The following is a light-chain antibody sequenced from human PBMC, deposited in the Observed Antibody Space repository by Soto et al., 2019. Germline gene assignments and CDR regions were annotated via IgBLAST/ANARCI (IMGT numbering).Light chain of an antibody. CDR3: QSYDSSLSGSK. CDR1: SSNIGAGYD. V-gene: IGLV1-40*01. Sequence: QSVLTQPPSVSGAPGQRVTITWTGSSSNIGAGYDVHWYQQLPGTAPKLLIYGNSNRPSGVPDRFSGSKSGTSASLAITGLQAEDEADYYCQSYDSSLSGSKFGGGTKLTVL. J-gene: IGLJ2*01. CDR2: GNS.